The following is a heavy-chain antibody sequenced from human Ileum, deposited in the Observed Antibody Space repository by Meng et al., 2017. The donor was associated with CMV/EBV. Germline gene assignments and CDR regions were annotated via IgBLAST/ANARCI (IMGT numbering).Heavy chain of an antibody. D-gene: IGHD1-14*01. CDR3: ARTTLRSAAFDI. CDR1: GGSISSGDYD. V-gene: IGHV4-30-4*08. J-gene: IGHJ3*02. Sequence: TVSGGSISSGDYDWSWIRQPPGKGLEWIGYIYYSGSTYYNPSLKSRVTISVDTSKNQFSLKLSSVTAADTAVYYCARTTLRSAAFDIWGQGTMVTVSS. CDR2: IYYSGST.